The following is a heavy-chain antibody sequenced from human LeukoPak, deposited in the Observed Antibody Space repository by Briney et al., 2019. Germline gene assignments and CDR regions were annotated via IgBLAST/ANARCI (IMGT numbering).Heavy chain of an antibody. D-gene: IGHD6-19*01. CDR3: ARGVAGPRRYFDY. Sequence: TGGSLRLSCAASGFTFSSYWMSWVRQAPGKGLEWIGTMSYTGSTYYNLSLKSRVTMSVDTSKNQFALSLSSVTAADTAMYYCARGVAGPRRYFDYWGQGTLVTVSS. CDR1: GFTFSSYW. V-gene: IGHV4-59*04. CDR2: MSYTGST. J-gene: IGHJ4*02.